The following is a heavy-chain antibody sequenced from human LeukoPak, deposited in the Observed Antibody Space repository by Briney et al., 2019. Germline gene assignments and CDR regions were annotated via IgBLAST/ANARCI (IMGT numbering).Heavy chain of an antibody. D-gene: IGHD3-3*01. J-gene: IGHJ5*02. CDR3: ARDSPKKRSITIFGVVTNNWFDP. V-gene: IGHV4-4*07. CDR2: IYTSGST. Sequence: SETLSLTCTVSGGSISSYYWSWIRQPAGKGLEWIGRIYTSGSTNYNPSLKSRVTMSVDTSKNQFSLKLSSVTAADTAVYYCARDSPKKRSITIFGVVTNNWFDPWGQGTLVTVFS. CDR1: GGSISSYY.